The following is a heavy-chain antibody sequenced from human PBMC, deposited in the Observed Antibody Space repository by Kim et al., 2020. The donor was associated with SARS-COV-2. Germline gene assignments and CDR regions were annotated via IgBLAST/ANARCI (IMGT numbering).Heavy chain of an antibody. CDR3: ASTVRGINWYFDL. V-gene: IGHV4-39*01. J-gene: IGHJ2*01. Sequence: YTPALTSRVTISVDTSKNQFSLKLSSVTAADSAVYYCASTVRGINWYFDLWGRGTLVTVSS. D-gene: IGHD3-10*01.